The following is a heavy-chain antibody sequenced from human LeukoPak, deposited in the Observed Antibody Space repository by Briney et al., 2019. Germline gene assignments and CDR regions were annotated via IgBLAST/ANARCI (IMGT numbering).Heavy chain of an antibody. CDR3: ARDRSGSYCIDY. Sequence: GGSLRLSCAASGFTFSSYGMHWVRQAPGKGLEWVAVIAYDGSNKDYADSVRGRFTISRDNSKNTLYLQMNSLRAEDTAVYYCARDRSGSYCIDYWGQGTLVTVSS. J-gene: IGHJ4*02. CDR1: GFTFSSYG. V-gene: IGHV3-30-3*01. CDR2: IAYDGSNK. D-gene: IGHD3-10*01.